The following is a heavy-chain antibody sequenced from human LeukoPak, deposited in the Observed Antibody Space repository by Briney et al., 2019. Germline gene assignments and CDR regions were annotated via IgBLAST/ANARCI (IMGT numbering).Heavy chain of an antibody. J-gene: IGHJ4*02. CDR3: TRFSKVYPRGY. Sequence: GGSLRLSCAASGFNFFAYGMNWVRQAPGKGLEWVGFIRSKAYGGTTEYAASVKGRFTISRDDSKSIAYLQMNSLKTEDTAVYYCTRFSKVYPRGYWGQGTLVTVSS. CDR1: GFNFFAYG. CDR2: IRSKAYGGTT. V-gene: IGHV3-49*04. D-gene: IGHD2/OR15-2a*01.